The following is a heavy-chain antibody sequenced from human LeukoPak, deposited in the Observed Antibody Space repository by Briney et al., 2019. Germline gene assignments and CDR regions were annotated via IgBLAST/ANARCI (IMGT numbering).Heavy chain of an antibody. CDR3: ARVPPAPREGELSLSVY. CDR2: INTNTGNP. CDR1: GYTFTSYA. Sequence: ASVKVSCKASGYTFTSYAMNWVRQAPGQGLEWMGWINTNTGNPTYAQGFTGRFVFSLDTSVSTAYLQISSLKAEDTAVYYCARVPPAPREGELSLSVYWGQGTLVTVSS. V-gene: IGHV7-4-1*02. D-gene: IGHD3-16*02. J-gene: IGHJ4*02.